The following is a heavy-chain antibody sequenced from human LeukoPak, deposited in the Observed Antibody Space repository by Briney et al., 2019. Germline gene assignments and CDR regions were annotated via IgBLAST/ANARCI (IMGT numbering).Heavy chain of an antibody. Sequence: SETLSLTCAVYGGSFSGYYWSWIRQPPGKGLEWIGEINHSGSTNYNPSPESRVTISVDTSKNQFSLKLSSVTAADTAVYYCARGHSRYYDSSGYYYSDYWGQGTLVTVSS. J-gene: IGHJ4*02. CDR2: INHSGST. CDR3: ARGHSRYYDSSGYYYSDY. CDR1: GGSFSGYY. D-gene: IGHD3-22*01. V-gene: IGHV4-34*01.